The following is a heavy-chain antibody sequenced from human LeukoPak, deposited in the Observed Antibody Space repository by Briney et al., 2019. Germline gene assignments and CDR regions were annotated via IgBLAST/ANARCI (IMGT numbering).Heavy chain of an antibody. CDR1: GGSMSSYY. CDR3: ATAGGSMWYSPQFDY. J-gene: IGHJ4*02. D-gene: IGHD6-13*01. CDR2: IYYSGST. Sequence: SETLSLTCSVSGGSMSSYYWSWRRQPPGKGLEWIGYIYYSGSTDYNPSLKSRVTISLDTSKNQFSLKLTSVTAADTAVYYCATAGGSMWYSPQFDYWGSGTPVTVSS. V-gene: IGHV4-59*01.